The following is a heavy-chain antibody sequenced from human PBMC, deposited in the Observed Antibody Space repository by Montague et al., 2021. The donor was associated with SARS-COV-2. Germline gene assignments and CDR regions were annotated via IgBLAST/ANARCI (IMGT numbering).Heavy chain of an antibody. V-gene: IGHV6-1*01. Sequence: CAISGDSVFDLSLSSDWHTYDLQSHQELLGRPYFGTRKFYHYEVSLQRRLNIKADTSKNQFSLQLDSVTAEDTAVYYCARGDWLGPYSGYAFDIWGQGTLVTVSS. CDR1: GDSVFDLSLS. CDR2: PYFGTRKFY. J-gene: IGHJ3*02. D-gene: IGHD3-10*01. CDR3: ARGDWLGPYSGYAFDI.